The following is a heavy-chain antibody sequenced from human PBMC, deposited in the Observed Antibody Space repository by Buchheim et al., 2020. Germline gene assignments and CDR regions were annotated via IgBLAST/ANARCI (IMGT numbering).Heavy chain of an antibody. Sequence: QVQLVESGGGVVQPGRYLRFSCAASGFTFSSYGMHWVRQAPGKGLEWVAVISYDGSNKYYADSLKGRFTISRDNSTNTLYMQMNSPTAEDTAGYYWVKLGVGANGVDYWGQGTL. D-gene: IGHD1-26*01. CDR3: VKLGVGANGVDY. CDR1: GFTFSSYG. CDR2: ISYDGSNK. J-gene: IGHJ4*02. V-gene: IGHV3-30*18.